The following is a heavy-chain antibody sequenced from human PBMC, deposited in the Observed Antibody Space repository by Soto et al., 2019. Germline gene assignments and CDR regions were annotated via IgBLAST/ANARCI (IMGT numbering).Heavy chain of an antibody. CDR3: VRDGTKKLRDWFDP. V-gene: IGHV4-4*07. CDR2: IYATGST. CDR1: GACLAGYY. Sequence: SERMSLTCNVCGACLAGYYWSWIRQPPGKGLEWIGRIYATGSTDYNPSLKRRLTMSVDMSKKQFSLTLRSVTAADTAMYYCVRDGTKKLRDWFDPWGQGILVTASS. D-gene: IGHD1-1*01. J-gene: IGHJ5*02.